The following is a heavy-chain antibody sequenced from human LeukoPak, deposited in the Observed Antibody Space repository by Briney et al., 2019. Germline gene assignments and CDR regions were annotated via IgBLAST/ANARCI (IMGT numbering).Heavy chain of an antibody. CDR3: ARERGGVVVPAASFDY. CDR2: IYYSGST. D-gene: IGHD2-2*01. Sequence: SETLSLTCTVSGGSISSSSYYWGWIRQPPGKGLEWIGSIYYSGSTYYNPSLKSRVTISVDTSKNQFSLKLSSVTAADTAVYYCARERGGVVVPAASFDYWGQGTLVTVSS. CDR1: GGSISSSSYY. J-gene: IGHJ4*02. V-gene: IGHV4-39*02.